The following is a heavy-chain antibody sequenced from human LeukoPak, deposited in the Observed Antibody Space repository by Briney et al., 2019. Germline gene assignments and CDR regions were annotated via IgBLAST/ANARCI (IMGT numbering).Heavy chain of an antibody. CDR1: GYTFTGYY. Sequence: ASVKVSCKASGYTFTGYYMHWVRQAPGQGLEWMGWINPNSGGTNYAQKFQGRVTMTRDTSISTAYMELSRLRSDDTAVYYCARDGGRSRARWELLRGANYYYMDVWGKGSTVTVSS. CDR3: ARDGGRSRARWELLRGANYYYMDV. D-gene: IGHD1-26*01. V-gene: IGHV1-2*02. J-gene: IGHJ6*03. CDR2: INPNSGGT.